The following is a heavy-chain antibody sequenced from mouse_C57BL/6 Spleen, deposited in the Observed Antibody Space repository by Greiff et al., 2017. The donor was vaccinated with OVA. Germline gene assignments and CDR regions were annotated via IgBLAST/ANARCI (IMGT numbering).Heavy chain of an antibody. V-gene: IGHV1-69*01. CDR3: ARPHYYGSLYYFDY. CDR1: GYTFTSYW. J-gene: IGHJ2*01. CDR2: IDPSDSYT. Sequence: QVQLQQPGAELVMPGASVKLSCKASGYTFTSYWMHWVKQRPGHGLEWIGEIDPSDSYTNYNQKFKGKSTLTVDKSSSTAYMQLSSLTSEDSAVYYCARPHYYGSLYYFDYWGQGTTLTVSS. D-gene: IGHD1-1*01.